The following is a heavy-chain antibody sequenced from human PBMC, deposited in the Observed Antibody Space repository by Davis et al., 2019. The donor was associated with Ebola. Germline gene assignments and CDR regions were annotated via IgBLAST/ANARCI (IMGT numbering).Heavy chain of an antibody. D-gene: IGHD3-9*01. CDR1: GYTFTSYY. V-gene: IGHV1-46*01. J-gene: IGHJ4*02. CDR2: INPSGGST. CDR3: ARDTLTLIPQIDFDH. Sequence: AASVKVSCKASGYTFTSYYMHWVRQAPGQGLEWMGIINPSGGSTSYAQKFQSRVTMTTDTSTNTAYMELRSLTSDDTAVYYCARDTLTLIPQIDFDHWGQGTLVTVSS.